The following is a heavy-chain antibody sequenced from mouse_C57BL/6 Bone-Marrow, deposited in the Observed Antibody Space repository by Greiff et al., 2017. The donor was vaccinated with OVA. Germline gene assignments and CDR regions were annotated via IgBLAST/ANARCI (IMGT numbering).Heavy chain of an antibody. Sequence: EVKLQESGAELVRPGASVKLSCTASGFNIKDGYMHWVKQRPEQGLEWIGWIDPENGDTEYASKFQGKATITADTSSNTAYLQLSSLTSEDTAVYYCTTGGNLYAMDYWGQGTSVTVSS. V-gene: IGHV14-4*01. J-gene: IGHJ4*01. CDR2: IDPENGDT. CDR1: GFNIKDGY. CDR3: TTGGNLYAMDY. D-gene: IGHD2-1*01.